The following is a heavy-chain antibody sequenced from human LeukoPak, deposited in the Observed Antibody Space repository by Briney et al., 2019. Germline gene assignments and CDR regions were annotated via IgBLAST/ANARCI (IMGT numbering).Heavy chain of an antibody. Sequence: SETLSLTCTVSGGSVTSGNYYWNWIRQPAGKGLEWIGRIYTNGGASYNPSLKSRVTISIDASKNQFSLKLSSVTAADTAVYYCAREPPGYWGQGVLVTVSS. CDR3: AREPPGY. J-gene: IGHJ4*02. CDR2: IYTNGGA. V-gene: IGHV4-61*02. CDR1: GGSVTSGNYY.